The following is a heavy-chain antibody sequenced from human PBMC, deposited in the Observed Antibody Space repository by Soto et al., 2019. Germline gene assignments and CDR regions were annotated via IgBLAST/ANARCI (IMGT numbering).Heavy chain of an antibody. CDR3: ARQDCSSTNCYGRQEYYGLDV. D-gene: IGHD2-2*01. CDR2: IWSDGSNT. CDR1: GFTFSSDG. V-gene: IGHV3-33*01. Sequence: QVQLVESGGGVVQPGRSLRLSCATSGFTFSSDGMHWVRQAPGKGLEWVSFIWSDGSNTYYADTVKGRFTISRDNSKHTLYLQMNSLRAEDTAVYYCARQDCSSTNCYGRQEYYGLDVWGQGTTVTVSS. J-gene: IGHJ6*02.